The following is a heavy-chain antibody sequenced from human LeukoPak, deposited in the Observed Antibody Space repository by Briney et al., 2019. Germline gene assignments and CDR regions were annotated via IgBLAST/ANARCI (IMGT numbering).Heavy chain of an antibody. CDR3: VTSTGQQFIPYDY. Sequence: GGSLRLSCAASGINVSSNYMTWIRQAPGKGLEWVSLVYGGDAAYYAEPVRGRFMISRDNLKNTLFLQMNSLRVEDTAVYYCVTSTGQQFIPYDYWGQGTHVTVFS. CDR1: GINVSSNY. CDR2: VYGGDAA. D-gene: IGHD6-13*01. J-gene: IGHJ4*02. V-gene: IGHV3-66*02.